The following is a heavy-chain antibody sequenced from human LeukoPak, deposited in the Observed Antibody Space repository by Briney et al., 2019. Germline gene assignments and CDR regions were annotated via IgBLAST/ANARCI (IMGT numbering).Heavy chain of an antibody. V-gene: IGHV3-11*06. CDR3: ARGGYENYYYYYGMDV. Sequence: PGGSLRLSCAASEFVFSDYYMSWIRQAPGKGLEWVSSISSSSSYIYYADSVKGRFTISRDNAKNSLYLQMNSLRAEDTAVYYCARGGYENYYYYYGMDVWGQGTTVTVSS. CDR1: EFVFSDYY. D-gene: IGHD5-12*01. CDR2: ISSSSSYI. J-gene: IGHJ6*02.